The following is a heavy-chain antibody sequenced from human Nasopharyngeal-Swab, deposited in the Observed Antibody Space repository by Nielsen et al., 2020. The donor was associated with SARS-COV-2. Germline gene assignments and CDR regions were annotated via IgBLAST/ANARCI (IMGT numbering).Heavy chain of an antibody. V-gene: IGHV3-30*03. J-gene: IGHJ4*02. CDR2: VSYDGSNK. Sequence: GESLKISCAASGFIFSDYSMNWVRQAPGKGLEWVAVVSYDGSNKYYADSVKGRFTISRDNSKNTLYLQMNSLRAEDTAVYYCARKRPGVGEGSYYFDYWGQGTLVTVSS. D-gene: IGHD1-26*01. CDR3: ARKRPGVGEGSYYFDY. CDR1: GFIFSDYS.